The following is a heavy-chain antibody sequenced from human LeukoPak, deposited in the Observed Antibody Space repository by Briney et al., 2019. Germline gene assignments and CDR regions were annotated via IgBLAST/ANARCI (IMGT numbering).Heavy chain of an antibody. D-gene: IGHD6-13*01. Sequence: PGGSLRLSCAASGFTFDDYAMHWVRQAPGKGLEWVSGISWNSGSIGYADSVKGRFTISRDNAKNSLYLQMNSLRAEGTALYYCAKDSTPGIAAAGDFDYWGQGTLVTVSS. V-gene: IGHV3-9*01. CDR3: AKDSTPGIAAAGDFDY. CDR2: ISWNSGSI. CDR1: GFTFDDYA. J-gene: IGHJ4*02.